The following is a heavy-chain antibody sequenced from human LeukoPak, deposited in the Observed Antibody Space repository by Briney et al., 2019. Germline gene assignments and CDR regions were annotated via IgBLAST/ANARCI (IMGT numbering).Heavy chain of an antibody. V-gene: IGHV3-23*01. CDR1: GFTFSSYA. J-gene: IGHJ4*02. CDR3: AKDPGYSSSWYYFDY. D-gene: IGHD6-13*01. Sequence: GGSLRLFCAASGFTFSSYAMSWVRQAPGKGLEWVSAISGSGGSTYYAASVKGRFIISRDSSKTTLYLQMNSLRAEDTAVYYCAKDPGYSSSWYYFDYWGQGTLVTVSS. CDR2: ISGSGGST.